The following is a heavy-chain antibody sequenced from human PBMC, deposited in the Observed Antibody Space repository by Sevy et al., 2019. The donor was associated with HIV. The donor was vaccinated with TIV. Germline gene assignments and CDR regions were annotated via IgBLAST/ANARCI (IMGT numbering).Heavy chain of an antibody. Sequence: SEILSLTCTVSGGSISSGGYYWSWIRQHPGKGLEWIAYIYSSGSTYYNPSLKSRLSTSADTSKNQFSLTLSSVTAADTAVYYCARGGYNFWSGHPFDPWGQGTLVTVSS. CDR3: ARGGYNFWSGHPFDP. J-gene: IGHJ5*02. CDR2: IYSSGST. D-gene: IGHD3-3*01. CDR1: GGSISSGGYY. V-gene: IGHV4-31*03.